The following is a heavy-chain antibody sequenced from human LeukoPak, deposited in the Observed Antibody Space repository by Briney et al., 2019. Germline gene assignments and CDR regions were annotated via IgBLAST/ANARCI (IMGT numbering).Heavy chain of an antibody. CDR3: ARHHGDYYYGMDV. CDR1: GGSISSYY. D-gene: IGHD4-17*01. Sequence: SETLSLTCTVSGGSISSYYWSWIRQPPGKGLEWIGYIYYSGSTNYNPSLKSRVTISVDTSKNQFSPKLSSVTAADTAVYYCARHHGDYYYGMDVWGQGTTVTVSS. J-gene: IGHJ6*02. CDR2: IYYSGST. V-gene: IGHV4-59*08.